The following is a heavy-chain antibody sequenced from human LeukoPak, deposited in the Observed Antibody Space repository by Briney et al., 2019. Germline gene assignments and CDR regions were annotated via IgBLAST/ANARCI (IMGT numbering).Heavy chain of an antibody. CDR1: GDSISSYY. CDR2: VYVTGST. J-gene: IGHJ4*02. CDR3: ARVVVGGYYFDY. D-gene: IGHD2-2*01. Sequence: SETLSLTCTVPGDSISSYYWSWIRQPAGKGLEWIGRVYVTGSTNLNPALQSRVTMSVDTSKNQFSLKLSSVTAADTAVYYCARVVVGGYYFDYWGQGTLVTVSS. V-gene: IGHV4-4*07.